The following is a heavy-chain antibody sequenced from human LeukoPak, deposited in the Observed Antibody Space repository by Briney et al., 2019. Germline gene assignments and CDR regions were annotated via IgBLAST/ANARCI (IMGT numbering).Heavy chain of an antibody. CDR3: ARVTYRSSSPFFNF. D-gene: IGHD6-6*01. Sequence: SETLSLTCNVSGDSVNNTNYYWAWIRQPPGKGLEWIGSIYYRGNTYFNPFLKSRITLSVDSSMNQFSLKLTSVTAADTAMFFCARVTYRSSSPFFNFWGQGTLVTVSS. J-gene: IGHJ4*02. V-gene: IGHV4-39*07. CDR2: IYYRGNT. CDR1: GDSVNNTNYY.